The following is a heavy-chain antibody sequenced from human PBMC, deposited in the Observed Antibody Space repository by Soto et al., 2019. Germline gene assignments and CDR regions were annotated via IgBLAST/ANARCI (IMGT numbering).Heavy chain of an antibody. CDR3: AKPLGLLRRAMAQGSDY. CDR2: VSYDEITK. Sequence: QVQLVESGGGVVQPGRSLRLSCAASGLTFSSYGMNWVRQAPGKGLEWVAVVSYDEITKYYADSVKGRFTISRDNSKNTVYLQMNSLRPEDTAVYYCAKPLGLLRRAMAQGSDYWGQGTLVTVSS. V-gene: IGHV3-30*18. J-gene: IGHJ4*02. D-gene: IGHD5-18*01. CDR1: GLTFSSYG.